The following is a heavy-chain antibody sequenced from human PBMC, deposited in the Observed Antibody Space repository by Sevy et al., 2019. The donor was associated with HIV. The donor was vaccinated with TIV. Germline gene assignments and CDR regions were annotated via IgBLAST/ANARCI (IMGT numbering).Heavy chain of an antibody. V-gene: IGHV1-8*01. CDR1: GYTFTSYD. Sequence: ASVKVYCKASGYTFTSYDINWVRQATGQGLEWMGWMNPNSGNTGYAQKFQGRVTMTRNTSISTAYMELSSLRSEDTAVYYCARIEFDSSGYYYREKYYYYYYGMDVWGQGTTVTVSS. CDR2: MNPNSGNT. J-gene: IGHJ6*02. CDR3: ARIEFDSSGYYYREKYYYYYYGMDV. D-gene: IGHD3-22*01.